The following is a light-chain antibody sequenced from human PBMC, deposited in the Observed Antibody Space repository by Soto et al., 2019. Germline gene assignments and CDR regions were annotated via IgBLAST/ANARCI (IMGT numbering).Light chain of an antibody. CDR2: KAS. CDR3: QQYHRLWT. V-gene: IGKV1-5*03. CDR1: QSISSW. J-gene: IGKJ1*01. Sequence: DIQMTQSPSTLSASVGDRVTITCRASQSISSWLAWYQQKPGKAPKLLIYKASSLESGVPSRFSGSGSGTEFTLTISSLQPDDFATYYCQQYHRLWTFGQGTKVDIK.